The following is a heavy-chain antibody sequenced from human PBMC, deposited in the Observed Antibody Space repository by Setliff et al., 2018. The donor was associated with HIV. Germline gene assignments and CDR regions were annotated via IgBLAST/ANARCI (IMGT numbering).Heavy chain of an antibody. J-gene: IGHJ4*02. D-gene: IGHD1-1*01. CDR3: ARGLRQLERSNYFDY. Sequence: SVKVSCKASGGTFSSYAISWVRQAPGQGLEWMGGIIPIFGTANYAQKFQGRVTITRDTSASTAYIEVNSLTSDDTAVYFCARGLRQLERSNYFDYWGQGTLVTVSS. CDR1: GGTFSSYA. CDR2: IIPIFGTA. V-gene: IGHV1-69*05.